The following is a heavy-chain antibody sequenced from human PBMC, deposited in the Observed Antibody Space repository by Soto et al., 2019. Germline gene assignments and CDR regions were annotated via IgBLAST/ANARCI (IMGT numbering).Heavy chain of an antibody. J-gene: IGHJ4*01. CDR2: ISPYNSKT. CDR3: AIAQTGRSYVPVAPGY. CDR1: GYTFITYG. Sequence: ASVKVSCQTSGYTFITYGLNWVRQAPGQGPEWMGWISPYNSKTRYAQKLQGRVTISTDTSTSTAYMELRSLRSDDTAVYYCAIAQTGRSYVPVAPGYWGHGTPVTVSA. V-gene: IGHV1-18*01. D-gene: IGHD1-26*01.